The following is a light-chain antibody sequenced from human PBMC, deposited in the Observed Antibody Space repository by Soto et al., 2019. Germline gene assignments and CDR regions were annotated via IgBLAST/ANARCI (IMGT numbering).Light chain of an antibody. CDR3: SSYTSSILYV. CDR1: SSDVGGYNY. CDR2: EVS. Sequence: QSALTQPASVSGSPGQSITISCTGTSSDVGGYNYVSWYQQHPGKAPKLMIYEVSNRPSGVSNRFSGSKSGNTASLTISGLQAEDGADYYCSSYTSSILYVFGTGTKVTVL. J-gene: IGLJ1*01. V-gene: IGLV2-14*01.